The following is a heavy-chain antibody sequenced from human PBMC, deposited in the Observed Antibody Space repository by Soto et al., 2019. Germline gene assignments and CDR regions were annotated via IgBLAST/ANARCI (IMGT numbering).Heavy chain of an antibody. Sequence: ASVKVSCKASGYTLSHYDVRWVRQAPGKGLEWMGLTSASRRTTDYTQKFQGRVTITSDASTSTSYMELNSLTADDTAVYYCAAVDSSATGDHWGQGTLVTVSS. CDR3: AAVDSSATGDH. CDR1: GYTLSHYD. J-gene: IGHJ4*02. D-gene: IGHD6-13*01. V-gene: IGHV1-46*01. CDR2: TSASRRTT.